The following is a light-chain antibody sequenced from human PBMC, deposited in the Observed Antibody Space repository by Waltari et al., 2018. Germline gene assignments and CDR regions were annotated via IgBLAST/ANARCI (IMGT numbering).Light chain of an antibody. CDR1: SSNLGARFD. CDR3: HSYDYTLTSPV. Sequence: QSILTQPPSVSGAPGQRVSIPCTGHSSNLGARFDATWYQQLPGTAPRLLIYYNSNRPSGVPDRFSCSKSGTSATLSITGLQAEDEADFYCHSYDYTLTSPVFGGGTKLTVL. V-gene: IGLV1-40*01. CDR2: YNS. J-gene: IGLJ3*02.